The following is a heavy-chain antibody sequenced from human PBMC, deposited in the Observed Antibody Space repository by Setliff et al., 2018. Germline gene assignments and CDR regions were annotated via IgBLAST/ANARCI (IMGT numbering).Heavy chain of an antibody. D-gene: IGHD5-12*01. V-gene: IGHV4-61*09. CDR3: ARGGTFRYFDF. Sequence: SETLSLTCTVSGGSISGGTYYWTWIRQPAGKGLEWIGHWYTSWSTNYNPSLKSRVTISLDTSKNQFSLKLRSVTAADPAVYYCARGGTFRYFDFWGQGAPVTVSS. CDR1: GGSISGGTYY. CDR2: WYTSWST. J-gene: IGHJ4*02.